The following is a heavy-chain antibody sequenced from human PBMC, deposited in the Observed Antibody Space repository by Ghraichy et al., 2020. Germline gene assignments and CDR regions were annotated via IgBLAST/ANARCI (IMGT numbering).Heavy chain of an antibody. CDR3: ARLSYCSSTSCYWEYYGMDV. CDR2: IYYSGST. D-gene: IGHD2-2*01. CDR1: GGSISSSSYY. V-gene: IGHV4-39*01. J-gene: IGHJ6*02. Sequence: SETLSLTCTVSGGSISSSSYYWGWIRQPPGKGLEWIGSIYYSGSTYYNPSLKSRVTISVDTSKNQFSLKLSSVTAADTAVYYCARLSYCSSTSCYWEYYGMDVWGQGTTVTVSS.